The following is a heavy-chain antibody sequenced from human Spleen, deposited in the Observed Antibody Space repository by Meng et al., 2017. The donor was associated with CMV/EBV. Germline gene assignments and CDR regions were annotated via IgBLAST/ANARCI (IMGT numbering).Heavy chain of an antibody. CDR3: ARDIGYSSGWYFGTFDV. D-gene: IGHD6-19*01. CDR2: INHSGST. CDR1: GGSFSGYY. Sequence: SETLSLTCAVYGGSFSGYYWSWIRQPPGKGLEWIGEINHSGSTNYNPSLKSRVTISVDTSKNQFSLKLRSVTAADTAVYYCARDIGYSSGWYFGTFDVWGQGTMVTVSS. J-gene: IGHJ3*01. V-gene: IGHV4-34*01.